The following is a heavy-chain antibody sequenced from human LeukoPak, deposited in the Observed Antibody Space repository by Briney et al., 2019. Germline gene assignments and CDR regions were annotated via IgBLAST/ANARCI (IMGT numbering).Heavy chain of an antibody. J-gene: IGHJ4*02. Sequence: GESLKISCKGSGYNFTSYWIGWVRQMPGKGLEWMGIIYPGDSDTRYSPSFQGQVTISADKSISTAYLQWSSLKASDTAMYYCARHYGGWWPDPRQYYFDYWGQGTLVTVSS. CDR2: IYPGDSDT. CDR1: GYNFTSYW. V-gene: IGHV5-51*01. D-gene: IGHD6-19*01. CDR3: ARHYGGWWPDPRQYYFDY.